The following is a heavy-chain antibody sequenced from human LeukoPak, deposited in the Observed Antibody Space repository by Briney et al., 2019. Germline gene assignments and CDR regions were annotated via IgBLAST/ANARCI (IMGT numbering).Heavy chain of an antibody. CDR1: GGSLNGYY. Sequence: SETLSLTCAVYGGSLNGYYWSWIRQPPGKGLEWIGEINHSGSTNYNPSLKSRVTISVDTSKNEFSLRLSSVTAADTAVYYCARIAVAGTIYYWGQGTLVTVSS. J-gene: IGHJ4*02. D-gene: IGHD6-19*01. CDR3: ARIAVAGTIYY. V-gene: IGHV4-34*01. CDR2: INHSGST.